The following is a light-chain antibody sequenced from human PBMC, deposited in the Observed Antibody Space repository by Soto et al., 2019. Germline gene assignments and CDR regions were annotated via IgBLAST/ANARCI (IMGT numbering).Light chain of an antibody. J-gene: IGLJ2*01. CDR2: EAS. Sequence: QSVLTQPASVSGSPGQSITISCTGTSSDVGRYNYVSWYQQHPGNAPKLVIYEASNRPSGVSNRFSGSKSGNTASLIISGLQAEDEADYYCSSYRSSTVVFGGGTKVTVL. V-gene: IGLV2-14*01. CDR3: SSYRSSTVV. CDR1: SSDVGRYNY.